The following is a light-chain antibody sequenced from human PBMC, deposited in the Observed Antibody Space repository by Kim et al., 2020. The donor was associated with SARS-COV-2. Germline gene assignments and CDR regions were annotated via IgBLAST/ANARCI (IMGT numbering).Light chain of an antibody. CDR3: QQSNNFPIT. CDR1: QGIASW. CDR2: AAS. Sequence: DVQMTQSPSSVSASVGARVTITCRASQGIASWLAWYQQKPGKAPKLLIYAASALQGGVSSRFSGSGSGTEFTLTINSLQPEDSATYYCQQSNNFPITFGQGTRLEIK. J-gene: IGKJ5*01. V-gene: IGKV1-12*01.